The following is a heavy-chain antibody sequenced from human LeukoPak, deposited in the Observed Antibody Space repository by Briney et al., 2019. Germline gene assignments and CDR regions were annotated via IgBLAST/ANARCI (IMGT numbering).Heavy chain of an antibody. CDR2: IYTGGST. CDR3: AKGIVGAPDDAFDI. CDR1: GFTVSGNY. V-gene: IGHV3-53*05. J-gene: IGHJ3*02. D-gene: IGHD1-26*01. Sequence: GGSLRLSCAASGFTVSGNYMSWVRQAPGKGLEWVSVIYTGGSTYYADSVKGRFTISRDNAKNSLYLQMNSLRAEDTALYYCAKGIVGAPDDAFDIWGQGTMVTVSS.